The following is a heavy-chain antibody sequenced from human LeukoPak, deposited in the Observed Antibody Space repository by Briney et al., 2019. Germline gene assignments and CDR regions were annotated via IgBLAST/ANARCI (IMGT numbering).Heavy chain of an antibody. CDR2: IKPDGSEK. J-gene: IGHJ4*02. CDR3: ARAPAFGTVDY. V-gene: IGHV3-7*01. CDR1: GFTFSSYA. Sequence: SGGSLRLSCAASGFTFSSYAMSWVRQAPGKGLEWVANIKPDGSEKYPVDSVKGRFTVTRDNAKNSLYLQMNRLRDEDSAVYYCARAPAFGTVDYWGQGTLVTVSS. D-gene: IGHD3-16*01.